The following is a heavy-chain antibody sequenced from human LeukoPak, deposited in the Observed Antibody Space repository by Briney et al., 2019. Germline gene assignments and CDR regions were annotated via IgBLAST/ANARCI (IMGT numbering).Heavy chain of an antibody. D-gene: IGHD3-22*01. V-gene: IGHV3-7*01. CDR2: IKQDGSEK. CDR1: GFTNGSYW. J-gene: IGHJ4*02. Sequence: VRLSVAEPGFTNGSYWRRWVRQATGKGLEWVANIKQDGSEKYYVDSVKGRFTISRDNAKNSLYLQMNSLRAEDTAVYYCARDSGSCWGQGTLVTVSS. CDR3: ARDSGSC.